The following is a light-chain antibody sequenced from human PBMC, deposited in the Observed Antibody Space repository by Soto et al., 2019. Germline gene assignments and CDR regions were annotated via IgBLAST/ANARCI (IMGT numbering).Light chain of an antibody. CDR3: SSFTNSILV. V-gene: IGLV2-14*01. CDR2: EVT. J-gene: IGLJ3*02. CDR1: TSDVGSHNF. Sequence: QSVLTQPASVSGSPGQSITISCTVTTSDVGSHNFVSWYQQLPGKAPKLLIYEVTNRPSGTSNRFSGSKSGNTASLTISGLQAEDEADYYCSSFTNSILVFGGGTKVTVL.